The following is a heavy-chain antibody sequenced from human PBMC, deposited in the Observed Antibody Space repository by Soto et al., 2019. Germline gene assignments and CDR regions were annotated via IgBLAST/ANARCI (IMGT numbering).Heavy chain of an antibody. CDR3: AKDFKVSGGHYGSLNYYYGMDV. V-gene: IGHV3-30*18. D-gene: IGHD3-10*01. CDR2: ISYDGILK. J-gene: IGHJ6*02. CDR1: GFTFSDFG. Sequence: GGSLRLSCAASGFTFSDFGMHWVRQAPGRGLEWVAIISYDGILKYYADSVKGRFTISRDTSKGAVYLQMNSLTPEDTAVYYCAKDFKVSGGHYGSLNYYYGMDVWGQGTTVTVSS.